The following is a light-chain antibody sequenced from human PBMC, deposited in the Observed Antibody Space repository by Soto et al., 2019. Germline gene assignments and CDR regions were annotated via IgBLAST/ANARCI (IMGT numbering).Light chain of an antibody. CDR3: QQYGSSPRT. V-gene: IGKV3-20*01. CDR2: GAS. CDR1: QSVSNNY. J-gene: IGKJ2*01. Sequence: EVVLTQSPGTLSLSPGERATLSCRATQSVSNNYLAWYQQKPGQAPRLLIYGASSRATGIPDRFSGSGSGTDFTLTLSRLEPEDLAVYYCQQYGSSPRTFGQGTKLEI.